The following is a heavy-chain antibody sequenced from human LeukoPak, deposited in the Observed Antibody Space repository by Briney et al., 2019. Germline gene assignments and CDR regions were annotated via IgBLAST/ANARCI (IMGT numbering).Heavy chain of an antibody. J-gene: IGHJ3*01. CDR3: ARHSPPTIAAADDAFDV. Sequence: SETLSLTCAVYGGSFSGYYWSWIRQPPGKGLEWIGEINHSGSTNYNPSLKSRVTISVDTSKNQFSLKLSSVTAADTAVYYCARHSPPTIAAADDAFDVWGQGTMVSVSS. D-gene: IGHD6-13*01. CDR1: GGSFSGYY. CDR2: INHSGST. V-gene: IGHV4-34*01.